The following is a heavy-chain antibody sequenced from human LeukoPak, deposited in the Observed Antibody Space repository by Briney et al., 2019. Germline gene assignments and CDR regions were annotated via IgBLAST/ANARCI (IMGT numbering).Heavy chain of an antibody. CDR1: GFIFSSRW. V-gene: IGHV3-74*01. CDR3: ARGDSSGWYLLDF. Sequence: PGGSLRLSCAAPGFIFSSRWMHWVRQAPGKGLVWVSRVNSDGRSTNYADFVKGRFAISRDNAKNTLYLQMNSLRAEDTAVYYCARGDSSGWYLLDFWGQGILVTVSS. J-gene: IGHJ4*02. D-gene: IGHD6-19*01. CDR2: VNSDGRST.